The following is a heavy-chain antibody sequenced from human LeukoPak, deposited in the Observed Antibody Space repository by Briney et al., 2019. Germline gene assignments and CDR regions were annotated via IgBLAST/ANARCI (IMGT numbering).Heavy chain of an antibody. CDR1: GFTFSSCS. CDR2: ISSSSSYI. V-gene: IGHV3-21*01. D-gene: IGHD6-13*01. J-gene: IGHJ4*02. Sequence: GGSLRLSCAASGFTFSSCSMNWVRQAPGKGLEWVSSISSSSSYIYYADSVKGRFTISRDNAKNSLYLQMNSLRAEDTAVYYCARDLAAAGDFDYWGQGTLVTVSS. CDR3: ARDLAAAGDFDY.